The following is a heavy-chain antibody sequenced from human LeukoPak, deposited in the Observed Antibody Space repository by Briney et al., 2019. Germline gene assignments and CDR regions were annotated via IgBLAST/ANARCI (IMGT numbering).Heavy chain of an antibody. CDR1: GGSISSGGYY. D-gene: IGHD2-21*02. CDR2: IYYSGST. V-gene: IGHV4-31*03. J-gene: IGHJ4*02. Sequence: SETLSLTCTVSGGSISSGGYYWSWIRQHPGKGLEWIGYIYYSGSTYYNPSLKSRVTMSVDTSKNQFSLKLSSVTAADTAVYYCARYCGGDCYSMGPDYWGQGTLVTVSS. CDR3: ARYCGGDCYSMGPDY.